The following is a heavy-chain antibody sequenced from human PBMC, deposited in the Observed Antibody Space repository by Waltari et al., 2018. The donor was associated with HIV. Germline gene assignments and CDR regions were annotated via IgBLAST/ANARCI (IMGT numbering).Heavy chain of an antibody. D-gene: IGHD4-17*01. CDR3: ATLRTVTGTIDD. CDR1: TGYITQSYY. Sequence: QLQLQESGPALVKPSDTLPLTCTVSTGYITQSYYWGWVRQSPGKGLEWIGTVYSNGIPHCTPSLESRVTMSVDTSKNQFSLTLTSVTAADTALYFCATLRTVTGTIDDWGQGILVTVSS. V-gene: IGHV4-39*01. CDR2: VYSNGIP. J-gene: IGHJ4*02.